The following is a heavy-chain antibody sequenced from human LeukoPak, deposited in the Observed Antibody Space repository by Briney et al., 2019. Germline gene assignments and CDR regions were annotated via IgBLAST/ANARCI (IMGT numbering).Heavy chain of an antibody. Sequence: SETLSLTCAVYGGSFSGYYWSWIRQPPGKGLEWIGEINHSGSTNYNPSLKSRVTISVDTSKNQFSLKLSSVTAADTAVNYCASRTIFGVVTKYFQHWGQGTLVTVSS. CDR2: INHSGST. CDR1: GGSFSGYY. CDR3: ASRTIFGVVTKYFQH. J-gene: IGHJ1*01. V-gene: IGHV4-34*01. D-gene: IGHD3-3*01.